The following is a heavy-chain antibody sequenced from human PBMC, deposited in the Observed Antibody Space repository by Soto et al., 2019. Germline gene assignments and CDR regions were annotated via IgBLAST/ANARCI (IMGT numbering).Heavy chain of an antibody. CDR2: IYYSGST. D-gene: IGHD3-3*01. J-gene: IGHJ6*03. Sequence: SETLSLTCTVSGGSISSSSYYWGWIRQPPGKGLEWIGSIYYSGSTYYNPSLKSRVTISVDTSKNQFSLKLSSVTAADTAVYYCARLDGADFWSGSPYYYYMDVWGKGTTVTVSS. CDR3: ARLDGADFWSGSPYYYYMDV. CDR1: GGSISSSSYY. V-gene: IGHV4-39*01.